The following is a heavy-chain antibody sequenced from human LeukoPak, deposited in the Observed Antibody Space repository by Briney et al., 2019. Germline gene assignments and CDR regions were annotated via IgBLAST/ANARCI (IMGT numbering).Heavy chain of an antibody. D-gene: IGHD3-10*01. J-gene: IGHJ4*02. CDR3: ARRGSRASPFDY. CDR1: GGSISSYY. CDR2: IYYSGST. Sequence: SETLSLTCTVSGGSISSYYWSWIRQPPGKGLEWIGYIYYSGSTNYNPSLKSRVTISVDTSKNQFSLKLSSVTAADTAVYYCARRGSRASPFDYWGQETLVTVSS. V-gene: IGHV4-59*08.